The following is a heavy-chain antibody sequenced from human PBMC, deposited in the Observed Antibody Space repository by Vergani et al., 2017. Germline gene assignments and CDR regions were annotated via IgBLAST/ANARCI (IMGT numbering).Heavy chain of an antibody. CDR1: GYTFTGYY. CDR3: ARGGIYCSGGSCYFPTFDY. V-gene: IGHV1-2*02. J-gene: IGHJ4*02. CDR2: IDPNSGGT. D-gene: IGHD2-15*01. Sequence: QVQLVQSEAEVKKPGASVKVSCKASGYTFTGYYMHWVRQAPGQGLEWMGWIDPNSGGTNYAQKFQGRVTMTRDTSISTAYMELSRLRSDDTAVYYCARGGIYCSGGSCYFPTFDYWGQGTLVTVSS.